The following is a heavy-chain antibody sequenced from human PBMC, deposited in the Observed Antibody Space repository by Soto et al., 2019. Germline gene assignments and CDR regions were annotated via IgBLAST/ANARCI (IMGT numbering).Heavy chain of an antibody. J-gene: IGHJ4*02. CDR1: GVTSADFA. CDR3: TRGHLGRGWFSLGDF. V-gene: IGHV3-49*03. CDR2: IRSTTFGATT. Sequence: EVQLVQSGGDLVPPGRSLRLSCLVSGVTSADFAMSWFRQAPGKGLEWVGFIRSTTFGATTEYAASVKGRFTISRDDSKSIAYLQMNSLKTEDTAVYYCTRGHLGRGWFSLGDFWGQGTLVTVSS. D-gene: IGHD6-19*01.